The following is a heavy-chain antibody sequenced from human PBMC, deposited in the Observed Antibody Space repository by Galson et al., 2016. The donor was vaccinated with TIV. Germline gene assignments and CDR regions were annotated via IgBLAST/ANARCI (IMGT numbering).Heavy chain of an antibody. CDR2: IYNAYKT. J-gene: IGHJ6*03. V-gene: IGHV3-53*01. Sequence: SLRLSCAASGFTVGDKYMTWVRQTPGKGLEWVSLIYNAYKTYYADAVKGRFTISRENAKNSLYLQMNSLRVGDTAVYYCARGPDYYMDVRGKGTTATVSS. CDR3: ARGPDYYMDV. CDR1: GFTVGDKY.